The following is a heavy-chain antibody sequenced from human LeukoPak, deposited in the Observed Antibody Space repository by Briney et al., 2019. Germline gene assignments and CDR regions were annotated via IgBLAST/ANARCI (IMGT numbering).Heavy chain of an antibody. CDR3: ARYEGATLRGAFDI. Sequence: ASVKVSCKASGYTFTSYDINWVRQATGQGLEWMGWMNPNSGNTGYAQKLQGRVTITRNTSISTAYMELSSLRSEDTAVYYCARYEGATLRGAFDIWGQGTMVTVSS. V-gene: IGHV1-8*03. CDR2: MNPNSGNT. J-gene: IGHJ3*02. CDR1: GYTFTSYD. D-gene: IGHD1-26*01.